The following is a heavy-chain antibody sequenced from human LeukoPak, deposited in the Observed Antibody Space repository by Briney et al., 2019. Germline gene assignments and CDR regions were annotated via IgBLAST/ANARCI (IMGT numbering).Heavy chain of an antibody. CDR2: ISWNSGSI. J-gene: IGHJ4*02. CDR3: AKVGYCSGGSCSFDY. D-gene: IGHD2-15*01. Sequence: GRSLRLSRAASGFTFDDSAMHWVRQAPGKGLEWVSGISWNSGSIGYADSVKGRFTISRDNAKNSLYLQMNSLRAEDTALYYCAKVGYCSGGSCSFDYWGQGTLVTVSS. CDR1: GFTFDDSA. V-gene: IGHV3-9*01.